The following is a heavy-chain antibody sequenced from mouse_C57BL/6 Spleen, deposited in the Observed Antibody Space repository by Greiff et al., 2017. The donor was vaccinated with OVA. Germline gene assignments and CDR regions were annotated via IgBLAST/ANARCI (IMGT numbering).Heavy chain of an antibody. D-gene: IGHD2-10*01. CDR2: ISNKANNHAT. V-gene: IGHV6-6*01. J-gene: IGHJ3*01. CDR1: GFTFSDSW. Sequence: EVKLEESGGGLVQPGGSMKLSCAASGFTFSDSWMDWVRQSPEKGLEWVAEISNKANNHATYYAESVKGRFTISRDDSKSSVYLQMNSLRAEDTGIYYCTTYYGNFAWFAYWGQGTLVTVSA. CDR3: TTYYGNFAWFAY.